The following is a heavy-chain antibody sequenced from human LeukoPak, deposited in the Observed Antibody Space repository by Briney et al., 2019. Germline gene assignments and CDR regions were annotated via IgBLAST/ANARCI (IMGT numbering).Heavy chain of an antibody. CDR1: GGSISSSSYY. CDR2: IYYSGST. CDR3: ALSGPRRYCGGDCYLAAFDI. Sequence: KASETLSLTCTVSGGSISSSSYYWGWIRQPPGKGLEWIGSIYYSGSTYYNPSLKSRVTISVDTSKNQFSLKLSSVTAADTAVYYCALSGPRRYCGGDCYLAAFDIWGRGTVVTISS. V-gene: IGHV4-39*01. J-gene: IGHJ3*02. D-gene: IGHD2-21*02.